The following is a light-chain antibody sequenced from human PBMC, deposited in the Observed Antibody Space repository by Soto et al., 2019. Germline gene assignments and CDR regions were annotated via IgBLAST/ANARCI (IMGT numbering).Light chain of an antibody. CDR1: QTIYSW. CDR2: KAS. J-gene: IGKJ1*01. Sequence: DIQMTQSPSTLSASVGDRVTLTCRASQTIYSWLAWYQQKPGKAPNLLIYKASTLESGVPSRFSGSGSGTEFTLTISSLQPDDFATYYRQQYHSSPPWTFGQGTKVEIK. CDR3: QQYHSSPPWT. V-gene: IGKV1-5*03.